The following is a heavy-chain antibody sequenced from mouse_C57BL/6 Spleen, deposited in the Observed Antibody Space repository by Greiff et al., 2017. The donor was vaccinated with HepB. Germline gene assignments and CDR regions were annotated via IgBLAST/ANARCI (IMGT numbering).Heavy chain of an antibody. Sequence: QVQLQQSGAELARPGASVKLSCKASGYTFTSYGISWVKQRTGQGLEWIGEIYPRSGNTYYNEKFKGKATLTADKSSSTAYMELRSLTSEDSAVYFCARSGEYDGDYAMDYWGQGTSVTVSS. CDR3: ARSGEYDGDYAMDY. D-gene: IGHD2-14*01. CDR2: IYPRSGNT. V-gene: IGHV1-81*01. CDR1: GYTFTSYG. J-gene: IGHJ4*01.